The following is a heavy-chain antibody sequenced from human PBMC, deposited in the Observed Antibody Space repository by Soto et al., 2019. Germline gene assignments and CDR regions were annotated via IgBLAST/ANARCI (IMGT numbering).Heavy chain of an antibody. V-gene: IGHV3-23*01. CDR2: ISDSGGST. CDR1: GFTFSNYA. CDR3: AKRSNTPAAMKSPFDY. Sequence: EVQVLDSGGGLVQPGGSLRLSCAASGFTFSNYAMSWVRQAPGKGLAWVSTISDSGGSTYYADSVKGRFTISRDNSKNTLYLQMNSLRAEDTALYYCAKRSNTPAAMKSPFDYWGQGTLVTVSS. D-gene: IGHD2-2*01. J-gene: IGHJ4*02.